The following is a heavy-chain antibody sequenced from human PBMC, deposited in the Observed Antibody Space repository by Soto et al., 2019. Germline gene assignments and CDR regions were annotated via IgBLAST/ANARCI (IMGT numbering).Heavy chain of an antibody. CDR3: ARDPGLPYFDY. J-gene: IGHJ4*02. CDR1: GFTFSSYG. V-gene: IGHV3-33*01. Sequence: GESLRLSCAASGFTFSSYGMHWVRQAPGKGLEWVAVIWYDGSNKYYADSVKGRFTISRDNSKNTLYLQMNSLRAEDTAVYYCARDPGLPYFDYWGQGTLVTVS. CDR2: IWYDGSNK. D-gene: IGHD2-15*01.